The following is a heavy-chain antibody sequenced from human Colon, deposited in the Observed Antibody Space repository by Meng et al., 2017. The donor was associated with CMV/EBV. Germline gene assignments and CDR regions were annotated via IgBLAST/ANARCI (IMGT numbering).Heavy chain of an antibody. CDR3: ARDTCSGGSCNLYYYYGMDV. D-gene: IGHD2-15*01. CDR1: GGTFKSYS. Sequence: SVKVSCKASGGTFKSYSISWVRQAPGQGLEWMGRISPALGIASYAQKFPDRVTITADISTSTAYMELSSLRSEDTAVYYCARDTCSGGSCNLYYYYGMDVWGQGTTVTVSS. CDR2: ISPALGIA. J-gene: IGHJ6*02. V-gene: IGHV1-69*04.